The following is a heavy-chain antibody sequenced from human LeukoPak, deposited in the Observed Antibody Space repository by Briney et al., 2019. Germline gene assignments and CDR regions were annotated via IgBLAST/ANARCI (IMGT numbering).Heavy chain of an antibody. CDR1: GFTFSSYA. D-gene: IGHD5-18*01. CDR3: AKRVAASSGANDY. J-gene: IGHJ4*02. V-gene: IGHV3-23*01. CDR2: ISATGGST. Sequence: GASVKVSCKASGFTFSSYAMNWVRQAPGKGLEWVSAISATGGSTYYADSVKGRFTISRDNSKDTLYLQMNSLRAEDTAVYYCAKRVAASSGANDYWGQGTQVTVSS.